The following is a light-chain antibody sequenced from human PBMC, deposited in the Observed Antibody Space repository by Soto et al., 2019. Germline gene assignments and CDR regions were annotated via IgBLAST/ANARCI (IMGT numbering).Light chain of an antibody. CDR3: SSYTSSSTSWV. V-gene: IGLV2-18*02. CDR2: EVS. Sequence: QSALTQPPSVSGSPGQSVTISCTGTSSDVYNHDSWYQQPPGTAPKLMVYEVSNRPSGVPDRFSGSKSGNTASLTISGLQAEDEADYYCSSYTSSSTSWVFGGGTKLTVL. CDR1: SSDVYNH. J-gene: IGLJ3*02.